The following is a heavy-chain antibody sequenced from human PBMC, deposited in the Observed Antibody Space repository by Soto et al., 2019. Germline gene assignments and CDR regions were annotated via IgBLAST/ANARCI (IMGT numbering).Heavy chain of an antibody. CDR2: IIPIFGTA. J-gene: IGHJ3*02. V-gene: IGHV1-69*01. Sequence: GGSGKVSCQASGGTLSSYAISWVRPAPGQGLEWMGGIIPIFGTANYAQKFQGRVTITADESTSTAYMELGSLRSEDTAVYYCARDRGWRGGINDAFDIWGQGTMVTVSS. CDR1: GGTLSSYA. CDR3: ARDRGWRGGINDAFDI. D-gene: IGHD2-15*01.